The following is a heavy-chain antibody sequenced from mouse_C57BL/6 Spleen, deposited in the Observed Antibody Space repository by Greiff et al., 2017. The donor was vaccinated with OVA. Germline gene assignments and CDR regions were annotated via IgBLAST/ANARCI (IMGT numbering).Heavy chain of an antibody. CDR3: ARMRYYEESYFDY. CDR2: IWWDDDK. Sequence: QVTLKVSGPGILQPSQTLSLSCSFSGFSLSTFGMGVGWIRQPSGKGLEWLVHIWWDDDKYYNPALKSRLTISKDTSKNQVFLKIANVDTADTATYYCARMRYYEESYFDYWGQGTTLTVSS. D-gene: IGHD1-1*01. J-gene: IGHJ2*01. V-gene: IGHV8-8*01. CDR1: GFSLSTFGMG.